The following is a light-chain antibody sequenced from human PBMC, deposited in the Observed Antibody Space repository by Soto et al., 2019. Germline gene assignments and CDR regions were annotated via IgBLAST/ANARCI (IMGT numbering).Light chain of an antibody. CDR2: EAS. J-gene: IGKJ2*01. CDR3: QQYVNSPFT. V-gene: IGKV3-20*01. Sequence: EIVLTQSPATLSLSPGERATLSCRASQSVRGNYIAWYQQKPGQAPRVLIFEASKRATGTPDRFSGSGSGTDFTLTISRLEPEDFAVFYCQQYVNSPFTFGQGTKLEI. CDR1: QSVRGNY.